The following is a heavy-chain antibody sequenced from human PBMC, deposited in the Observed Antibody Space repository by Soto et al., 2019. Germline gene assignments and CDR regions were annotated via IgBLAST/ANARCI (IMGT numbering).Heavy chain of an antibody. V-gene: IGHV4-30-2*01. J-gene: IGHJ5*02. CDR2: SFHNGNT. CDR3: ARGVNFYGSGSYGSEYWFDP. D-gene: IGHD3-10*01. CDR1: GVSITSGGHP. Sequence: QLQLQESGSGLVKPSQTLSLTCTVSGVSITSGGHPWNWIRQPPGKGLEWIGYSFHNGNTFYNPSFASRLTISADRSKNQFSLKLTSVTAADTAMYFCARGVNFYGSGSYGSEYWFDPWGQGTLVTVSS.